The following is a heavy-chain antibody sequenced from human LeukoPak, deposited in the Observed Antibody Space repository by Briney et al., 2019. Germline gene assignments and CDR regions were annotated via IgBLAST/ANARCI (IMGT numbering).Heavy chain of an antibody. CDR3: ARTLRYFDRWAFDI. J-gene: IGHJ3*02. CDR1: GGSISIYY. V-gene: IGHV4-59*08. D-gene: IGHD3-9*01. CDR2: IYYSGST. Sequence: SETLSLTCTVSGGSISIYYWSWIRQPPGKGLEWIGYIYYSGSTNYNPSLKSRVTISVDTSKNQFSLKLSSVTAADTAVYYCARTLRYFDRWAFDIWGQGTMVTVSS.